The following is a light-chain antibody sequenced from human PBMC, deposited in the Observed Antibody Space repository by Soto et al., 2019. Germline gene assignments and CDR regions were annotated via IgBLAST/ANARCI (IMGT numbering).Light chain of an antibody. J-gene: IGKJ1*01. Sequence: EIVLSQSPGTMSLSXGERATLPRRTRPSVSSISLAWYQQKLGQAPRLXXYGASTRANGSPARFSGSGSGTDFTRTISRREPEDFAVYYGQQYGSSTRTFGQGTKVDIK. CDR3: QQYGSSTRT. CDR2: GAS. CDR1: PSVSSIS. V-gene: IGKV3-20*01.